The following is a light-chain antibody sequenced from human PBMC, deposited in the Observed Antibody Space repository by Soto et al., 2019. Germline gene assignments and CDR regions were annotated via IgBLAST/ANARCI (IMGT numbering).Light chain of an antibody. Sequence: EIVMAQSPDTLSVSPGEGVTVCCRASQTVSTKLAWYQQKPGQAPRLLISGASSRATGIPDRFSGSGSGTDFTLTISRLEPEDFALYYCQHYVERSPITFGQGTRLEIK. CDR3: QHYVERSPIT. V-gene: IGKV3-20*01. J-gene: IGKJ5*01. CDR2: GAS. CDR1: QTVSTK.